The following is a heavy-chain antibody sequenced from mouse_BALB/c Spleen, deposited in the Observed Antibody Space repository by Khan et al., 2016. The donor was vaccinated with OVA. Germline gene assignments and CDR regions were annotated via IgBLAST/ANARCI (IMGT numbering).Heavy chain of an antibody. D-gene: IGHD1-1*01. CDR1: GYSITTDYA. Sequence: EVQLQESGPGLVKPSQSLSLTCTVTGYSITTDYAWNWLRQFPGNKLEWMGFISYSGNTKYKPSLKSRISITRDTSKNQFFLQLKSVTTEDTARDYCARVYGGDFDYWGQGTTLTVSS. CDR3: ARVYGGDFDY. CDR2: ISYSGNT. J-gene: IGHJ2*01. V-gene: IGHV3-2*02.